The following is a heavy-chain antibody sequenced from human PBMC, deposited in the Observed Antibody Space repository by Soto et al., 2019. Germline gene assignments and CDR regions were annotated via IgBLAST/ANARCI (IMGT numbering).Heavy chain of an antibody. CDR1: GFSVSFYY. J-gene: IGHJ4*02. CDR3: ARVRYSSFDF. Sequence: PGGSLRPSCAASGFSVSFYYVTWVRQAPGKGLEWVSIIHSDGTTYYADSVKGRFTFSRDCSKNTVYLQMNSLRGEDTAVYYCARVRYSSFDFWGQGTLVTVSS. V-gene: IGHV3-53*01. D-gene: IGHD3-16*02. CDR2: IHSDGTT.